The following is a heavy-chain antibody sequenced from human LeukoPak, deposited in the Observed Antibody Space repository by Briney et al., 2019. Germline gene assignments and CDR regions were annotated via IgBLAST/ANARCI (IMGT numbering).Heavy chain of an antibody. CDR1: GFTFSRYA. D-gene: IGHD1-26*01. Sequence: PGGSLRLSCAASGFTFSRYAMHWVRQAPGKGLEYVSAISSNGGSTYYANSVKGRFTISRDNSKNTLYLQMGSLRAEDTAVYYCARERGYSGSYSGFDYWGQGTLVTVSS. CDR2: ISSNGGST. CDR3: ARERGYSGSYSGFDY. J-gene: IGHJ4*02. V-gene: IGHV3-64*01.